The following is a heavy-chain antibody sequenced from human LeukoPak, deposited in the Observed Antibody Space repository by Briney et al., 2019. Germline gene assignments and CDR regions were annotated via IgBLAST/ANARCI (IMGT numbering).Heavy chain of an antibody. J-gene: IGHJ4*02. CDR1: GFTFDDYA. CDR2: ISWNSGSI. D-gene: IGHD3-22*01. V-gene: IGHV3-9*03. Sequence: PGGSLRLSCAASGFTFDDYAMQWVLQAPGKGLEWVSGISWNSGSIGYADSVKGRFTISRDNAKNSLYLQMNSLRAEDMALYYCAKDINYYDSSGSYFDYSGQGTLVTVSS. CDR3: AKDINYYDSSGSYFDY.